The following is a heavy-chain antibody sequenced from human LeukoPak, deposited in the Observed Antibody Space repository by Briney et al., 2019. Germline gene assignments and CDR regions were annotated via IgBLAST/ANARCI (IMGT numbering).Heavy chain of an antibody. Sequence: SETLSLTCTVSGGSISSHYWSWIRQPPGKGLEWIGYIYYSGSTNYNPSLKSRVTISVDTSKNQFSLKLSSVTAADTAVYYCAREGTDYYYYGMDVWGQGTTVTVSS. CDR2: IYYSGST. J-gene: IGHJ6*02. CDR3: AREGTDYYYYGMDV. V-gene: IGHV4-59*11. CDR1: GGSISSHY.